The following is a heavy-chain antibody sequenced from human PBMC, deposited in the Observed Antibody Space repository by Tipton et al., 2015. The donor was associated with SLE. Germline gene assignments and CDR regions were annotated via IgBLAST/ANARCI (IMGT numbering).Heavy chain of an antibody. J-gene: IGHJ6*03. CDR3: ASSGPDWNDGEGYYYYYYMDV. V-gene: IGHV4-34*01. CDR2: INHSGST. D-gene: IGHD1-1*01. CDR1: GGSFSGYY. Sequence: TLSLTCAVYGGSFSGYYWSWIRQPPGKGLEWIGEINHSGSTNYNPSLKSRVTISVDTSKNQFSLKLSSVTAADTAVYYCASSGPDWNDGEGYYYYYYMDVWGKGTTVTVSS.